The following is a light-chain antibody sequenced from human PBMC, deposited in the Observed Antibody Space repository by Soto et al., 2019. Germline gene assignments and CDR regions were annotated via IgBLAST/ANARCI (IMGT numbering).Light chain of an antibody. J-gene: IGLJ2*01. CDR2: DVR. Sequence: QSVLTQPASVSGSPGQSITISCAGTSSDIGAYDDVCWYQQHPGQAPKLMIYDVRVRPSGVSVRFSGSKSGDTASLTISGLQAEDEAHYYCSSYSGSSTLLFGGGTKVTV. CDR1: SSDIGAYDD. V-gene: IGLV2-14*03. CDR3: SSYSGSSTLL.